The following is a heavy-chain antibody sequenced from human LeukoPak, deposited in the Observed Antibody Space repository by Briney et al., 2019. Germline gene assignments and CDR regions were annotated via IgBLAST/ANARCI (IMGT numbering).Heavy chain of an antibody. V-gene: IGHV1-18*01. CDR1: GYTFINYG. Sequence: ASVKVSCKASGYTFINYGIIWVRQAPGQGLEWMGWISAYNVKTNYAQKLQGRVTMTTDTSTSTAYMELRSLRSDDTAVYYCARDGSFSWQSSPGWFDPWGQGTLVTVSS. CDR3: ARDGSFSWQSSPGWFDP. J-gene: IGHJ5*02. D-gene: IGHD2-15*01. CDR2: ISAYNVKT.